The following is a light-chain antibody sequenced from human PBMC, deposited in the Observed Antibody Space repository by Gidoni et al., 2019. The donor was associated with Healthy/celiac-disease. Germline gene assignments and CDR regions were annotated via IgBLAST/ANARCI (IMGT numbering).Light chain of an antibody. CDR3: QQRSKWPRT. CDR2: DAS. CDR1: QSVSSY. Sequence: EIVFTQSPATLSLAPWERATLPCRASQSVSSYLAWYQQKPVQAPRLLIYDASNRATGIPARFSGSGSGTDFTLTISSLEAEDFAVYYCQQRSKWPRTFGQGTKVEIK. J-gene: IGKJ1*01. V-gene: IGKV3-11*01.